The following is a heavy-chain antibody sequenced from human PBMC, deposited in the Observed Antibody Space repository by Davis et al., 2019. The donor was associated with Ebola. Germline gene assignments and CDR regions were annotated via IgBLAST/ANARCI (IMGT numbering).Heavy chain of an antibody. D-gene: IGHD3-3*01. Sequence: GSLRLSCSVSDDSLSSSRYYWGWIRQPPRKGLEWIGSIYYSGITYYNPSLKSRVTISVDTSKNQFSLKLRSVTAADTAVYYCARQGWSGYSLRHWLDPWGRGTLVTVSS. J-gene: IGHJ5*02. V-gene: IGHV4-39*01. CDR2: IYYSGIT. CDR3: ARQGWSGYSLRHWLDP. CDR1: DDSLSSSRYY.